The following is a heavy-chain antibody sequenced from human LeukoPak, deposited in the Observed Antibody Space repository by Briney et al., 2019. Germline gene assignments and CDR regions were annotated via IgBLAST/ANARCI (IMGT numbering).Heavy chain of an antibody. CDR1: GFIFSDAW. J-gene: IGHJ4*02. D-gene: IGHD2-2*01. CDR3: SKDLPLTRAWALKY. CDR2: IKSKGSGGTT. V-gene: IGHV3-15*03. Sequence: GSLRLSCTASGFIFSDAWMTWVRQAPGQGPEWVGRIKSKGSGGTTDYASSVKGRFIISRDDSENTLYLQMNSLRTDDTAVYYCSKDLPLTRAWALKYWGQGALVTVSS.